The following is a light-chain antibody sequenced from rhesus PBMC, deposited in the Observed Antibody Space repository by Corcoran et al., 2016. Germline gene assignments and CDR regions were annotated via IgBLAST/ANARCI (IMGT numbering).Light chain of an antibody. CDR2: AAS. CDR1: QNIHTN. CDR3: QHYYDTPLT. Sequence: IQMTQSPSSLSASVGDRVTISSRASQNIHTNLAWYQQKPGKAPKYLIYAASSLQTGIPSRFSGSGSGTDFTLTIGSLQPEDSAVYYCQHYYDTPLTFGGGTKVEIK. J-gene: IGKJ4*01. V-gene: IGKV1S8*01.